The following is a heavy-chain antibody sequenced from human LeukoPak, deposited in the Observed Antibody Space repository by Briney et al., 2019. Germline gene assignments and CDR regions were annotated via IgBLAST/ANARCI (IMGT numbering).Heavy chain of an antibody. D-gene: IGHD3-22*01. CDR1: GFTFSSYA. CDR3: ARGGYHDSSRPDGYFDY. Sequence: GGSLRLSCAASGFTFSSYAMSWVRQAPGKGLEWVSAISGSGGSTYYADSVKGRFTISRDNSKNTLYLQMNSLRAEDTAVYYCARGGYHDSSRPDGYFDYWGQGTLVTVSS. V-gene: IGHV3-23*01. CDR2: ISGSGGST. J-gene: IGHJ4*02.